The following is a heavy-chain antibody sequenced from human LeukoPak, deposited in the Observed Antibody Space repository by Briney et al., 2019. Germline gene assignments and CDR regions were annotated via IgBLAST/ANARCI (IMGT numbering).Heavy chain of an antibody. CDR2: IKQDGSEK. V-gene: IGHV3-7*01. Sequence: GGSLRLSCAASGFTFSSYWMSWVRQAPGKGLEWVANIKQDGSEKYYVDSVKGRFTISRDNAKNSLYLQMNSLRAEDTAVYYCARDRADYYDSSGYYYGAFDIWGQGTMVTVSS. J-gene: IGHJ3*02. CDR3: ARDRADYYDSSGYYYGAFDI. CDR1: GFTFSSYW. D-gene: IGHD3-22*01.